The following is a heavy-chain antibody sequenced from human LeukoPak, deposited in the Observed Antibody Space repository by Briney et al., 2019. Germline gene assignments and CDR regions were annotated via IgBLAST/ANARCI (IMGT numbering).Heavy chain of an antibody. V-gene: IGHV3-64*04. CDR3: AREDSGTYLNY. D-gene: IGHD1-26*01. J-gene: IGHJ4*02. Sequence: GGSLRLSCSASGFTFSSYAMHWVRQAPGKGLEYVSAINTNGGNTYYADSVKGRFTISRDNSKNTVYLQMSSLRGDDTAVYYCAREDSGTYLNYWGQGTLVTVSS. CDR1: GFTFSSYA. CDR2: INTNGGNT.